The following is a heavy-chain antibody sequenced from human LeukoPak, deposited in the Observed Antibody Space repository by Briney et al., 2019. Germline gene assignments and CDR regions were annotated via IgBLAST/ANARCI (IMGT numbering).Heavy chain of an antibody. D-gene: IGHD3-16*01. J-gene: IGHJ4*02. CDR2: INHSGST. Sequence: PSETLSLTCAVYGGSFSGYYWNWIRQPPGKCLEWIGEINHSGSTHYNPSLKNRVVISVDTSKSQFSLKVTSVTAADTALYFCARGPAPVGYFDYWGQGNLVTVSS. CDR3: ARGPAPVGYFDY. CDR1: GGSFSGYY. V-gene: IGHV4-34*01.